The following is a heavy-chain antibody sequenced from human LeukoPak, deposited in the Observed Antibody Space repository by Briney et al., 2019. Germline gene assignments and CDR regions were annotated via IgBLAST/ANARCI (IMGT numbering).Heavy chain of an antibody. CDR1: GGSFSGYY. CDR2: INHSGST. J-gene: IGHJ4*02. D-gene: IGHD3-10*01. Sequence: SETLSLTCAVYGGSFSGYYWSWIRQPPGKGLEWIGEINHSGSTNYNPSLKSRVTISVDTSKNQFPLKLSSVTAADTAVYYCAVVRGVQAAFDYWGQGTLVTVSS. V-gene: IGHV4-34*01. CDR3: AVVRGVQAAFDY.